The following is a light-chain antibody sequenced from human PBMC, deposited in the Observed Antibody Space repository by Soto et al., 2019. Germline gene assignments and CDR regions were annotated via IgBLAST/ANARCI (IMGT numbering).Light chain of an antibody. CDR1: QSINNY. J-gene: IGKJ1*01. CDR3: QQSSSSFPT. V-gene: IGKV1-39*01. CDR2: VAS. Sequence: DIQMTQSPSSLSASVGDRVNITCRASQSINNYLNWYQQKPGNSPKLLIYVASSLESGVPSRFSGSGSGTEFTLIISSLQPEDFATYYCQQSSSSFPTFGQGTKVEIK.